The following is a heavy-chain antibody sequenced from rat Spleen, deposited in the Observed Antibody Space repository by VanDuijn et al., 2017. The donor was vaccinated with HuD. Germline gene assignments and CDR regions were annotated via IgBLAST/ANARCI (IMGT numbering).Heavy chain of an antibody. J-gene: IGHJ2*01. CDR3: ARSVFDY. V-gene: IGHV5-27*01. CDR2: ISTGGGSI. CDR1: GFTFSNYF. Sequence: EVYLVESGGGLVQPGRSLKLSCEASGFTFSNYFMAWVRHAPTKGLEWVAYISTGGGSIYYRDSVKGRFTISRDNTKSTLYLQMDSLRSEDTATYYCARSVFDYWGQGVMVTVSS.